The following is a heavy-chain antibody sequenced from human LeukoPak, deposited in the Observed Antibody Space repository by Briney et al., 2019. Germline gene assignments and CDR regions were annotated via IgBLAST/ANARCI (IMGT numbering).Heavy chain of an antibody. V-gene: IGHV4-4*07. CDR1: GGSIRTYY. CDR2: IYSNGST. Sequence: SETLSLTCTVSGGSIRTYYWSWIRQPAGKGLEWIGRIYSNGSTNYNPSLKSRVTMSVDTSKNQFSLKLSSVTAADTAVYYCARAGSSGWYYPLGYWGQGTLVTVSS. CDR3: ARAGSSGWYYPLGY. D-gene: IGHD6-19*01. J-gene: IGHJ4*02.